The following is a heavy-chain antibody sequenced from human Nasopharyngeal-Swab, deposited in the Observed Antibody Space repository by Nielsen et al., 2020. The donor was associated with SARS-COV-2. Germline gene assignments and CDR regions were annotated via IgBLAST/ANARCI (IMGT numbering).Heavy chain of an antibody. CDR3: ARGRCSSWEDYFDY. J-gene: IGHJ4*02. D-gene: IGHD6-13*01. Sequence: GESLKISCAASGFIFSSYGMHWVRQAPGKGLEWVAVIWYDGSNKYYADSVKCRFTISRNNSKNTLFLQMNSLRAEDTAVYYCARGRCSSWEDYFDYWGQGTLVTVSS. CDR2: IWYDGSNK. V-gene: IGHV3-33*01. CDR1: GFIFSSYG.